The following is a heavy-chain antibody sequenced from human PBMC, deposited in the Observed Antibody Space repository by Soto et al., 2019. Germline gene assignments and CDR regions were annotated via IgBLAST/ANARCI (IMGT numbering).Heavy chain of an antibody. CDR1: S. J-gene: IGHJ4*02. V-gene: IGHV3-21*06. Sequence: SRNCIRKTPGKGLEWVSSISSTTNYIYYGDSMKGRFTISRDNAKNSLYLEMNSLRAEDTAVYYCARESEDLTSNFDYWGQGTLVTVSS. CDR3: ARESEDLTSNFDY. CDR2: ISSTTNYI.